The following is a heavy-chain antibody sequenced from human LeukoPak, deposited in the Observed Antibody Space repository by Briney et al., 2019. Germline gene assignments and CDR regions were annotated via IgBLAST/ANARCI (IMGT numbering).Heavy chain of an antibody. V-gene: IGHV4-31*03. CDR3: ARDRTSGDSKYFDY. CDR2: IYYSGST. Sequence: SQTLSLTCTVSGGSISSGGYYWSWIRQHPGKGLEWIGYIYYSGSTYYNPSLKSRVTISVDTSKNQFFLKMSSVTAADTAVYYCARDRTSGDSKYFDYWGQGTLVTVSS. CDR1: GGSISSGGYY. J-gene: IGHJ4*02. D-gene: IGHD3-22*01.